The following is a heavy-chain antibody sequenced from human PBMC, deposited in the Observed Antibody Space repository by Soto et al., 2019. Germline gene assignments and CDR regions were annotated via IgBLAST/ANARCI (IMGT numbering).Heavy chain of an antibody. J-gene: IGHJ3*02. Sequence: GGSLRLSCAASGFTFSSYGMHWVRQAPGKGLEWVAVISYDGSNKYYADSVKGRFTISRDNSKNTLYLQMNSLRAEDTAVYFCAKNMVRGVMSAADAFDIWGQGTMVTVSS. D-gene: IGHD3-10*01. CDR3: AKNMVRGVMSAADAFDI. CDR1: GFTFSSYG. CDR2: ISYDGSNK. V-gene: IGHV3-30*18.